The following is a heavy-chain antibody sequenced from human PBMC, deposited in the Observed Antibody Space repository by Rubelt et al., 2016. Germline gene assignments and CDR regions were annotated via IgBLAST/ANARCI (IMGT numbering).Heavy chain of an antibody. D-gene: IGHD2-2*03. CDR2: IRQDGNEK. V-gene: IGHV3-7*03. J-gene: IGHJ4*02. CDR3: ARDGYGNTRAVNTIDY. CDR1: GFIFSTYW. Sequence: GGSLRLSCSASGFIFSTYWMTWVRQAPGKGLEWVANIRQDGNEKYYVDSVKGRFTISRDNAQNSLYLQMNSLRAGDTAIYYCARDGYGNTRAVNTIDYWGQGILVTVSS.